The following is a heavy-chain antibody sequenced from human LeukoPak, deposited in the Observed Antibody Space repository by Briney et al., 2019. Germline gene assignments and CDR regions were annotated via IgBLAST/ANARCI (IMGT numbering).Heavy chain of an antibody. CDR3: ARIGYSYEYYFDY. V-gene: IGHV3-23*01. CDR2: IFGSGDTT. D-gene: IGHD5-18*01. J-gene: IGHJ4*02. Sequence: GGSLRLSCAASGFTFSNYAMNWVRQAPGKGLEWVSIIFGSGDTTYYANSVKGRFTISRDNAKNSLYLQMNSLRAEDTAVYYCARIGYSYEYYFDYWGQGTLVTVSS. CDR1: GFTFSNYA.